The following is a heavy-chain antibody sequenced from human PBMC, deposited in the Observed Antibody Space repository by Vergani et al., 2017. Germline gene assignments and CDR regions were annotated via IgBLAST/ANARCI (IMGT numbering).Heavy chain of an antibody. CDR3: ARQRPGSGWSPGDFDD. J-gene: IGHJ4*02. V-gene: IGHV4-30-2*03. Sequence: QLQLQESDSRLVNPSQTLSLTCTLSGDAISRDTYSWNWVRQPPGNPLEWIGSVYYSGLTYYNPSLKRRVAISVDTSKNPFSLKVTSVTAADTAVYFCARQRPGSGWSPGDFDDWGQGILVTVSS. CDR2: VYYSGLT. CDR1: GDAISRDTYS. D-gene: IGHD6-19*01.